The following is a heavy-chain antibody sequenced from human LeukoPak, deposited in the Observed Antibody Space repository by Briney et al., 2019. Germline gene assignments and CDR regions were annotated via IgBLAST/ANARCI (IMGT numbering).Heavy chain of an antibody. V-gene: IGHV3-23*01. Sequence: QPGGSLRLSCAASGFTFSSYAMSWVRQAPGKGLEWVSAISGSGGSTNYADSVKGRFTISRDNAKNILYLQMNSLRAEDTDVYYCARGLMNYGLYYFDYWGQGTLVTVSS. J-gene: IGHJ4*02. D-gene: IGHD3-10*01. CDR1: GFTFSSYA. CDR3: ARGLMNYGLYYFDY. CDR2: ISGSGGST.